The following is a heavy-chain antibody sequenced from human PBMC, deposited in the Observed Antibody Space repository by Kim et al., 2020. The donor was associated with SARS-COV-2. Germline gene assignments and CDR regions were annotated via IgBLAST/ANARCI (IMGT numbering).Heavy chain of an antibody. J-gene: IGHJ3*02. CDR3: ARGLHSGSYSDAFDI. D-gene: IGHD1-26*01. V-gene: IGHV1-8*01. Sequence: KFQGRVTMTRNTSISTAYMELSSLRSEDTAVYYCARGLHSGSYSDAFDIWGQGTMVTVSS.